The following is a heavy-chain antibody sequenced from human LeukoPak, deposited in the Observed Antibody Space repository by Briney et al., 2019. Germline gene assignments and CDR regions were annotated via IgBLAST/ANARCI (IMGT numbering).Heavy chain of an antibody. V-gene: IGHV3-23*01. D-gene: IGHD6-19*01. CDR2: IRGSGGST. CDR1: GFTFSSYA. CDR3: AKDSVAGNSGYFDY. J-gene: IGHJ4*02. Sequence: GGSLRLSCAASGFTFSSYAMTWVRQAPGKGLEWVSTIRGSGGSTYYTDSVKGRFTIPRDNSKNTLFLQMNSLRAEDTAVYYCAKDSVAGNSGYFDYWGQGTLVTVSS.